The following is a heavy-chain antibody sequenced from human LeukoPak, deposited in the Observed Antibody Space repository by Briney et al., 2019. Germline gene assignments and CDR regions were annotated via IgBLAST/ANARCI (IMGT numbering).Heavy chain of an antibody. Sequence: SETLSLTCTVSGGSISSHYWSWIRQPPGKGLEWMGYIYYSGSTNYNPSLKSRVTISVDTSKNQFSLKLSSVTAADTAVYYCARDDASRDGYNYWFEPWGQGTLVTVSS. V-gene: IGHV4-59*11. CDR2: IYYSGST. J-gene: IGHJ5*02. CDR1: GGSISSHY. CDR3: ARDDASRDGYNYWFEP. D-gene: IGHD5-24*01.